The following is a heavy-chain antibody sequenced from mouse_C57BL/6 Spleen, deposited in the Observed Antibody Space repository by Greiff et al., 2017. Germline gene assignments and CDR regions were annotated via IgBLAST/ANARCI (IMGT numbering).Heavy chain of an antibody. D-gene: IGHD2-3*01. CDR2: IYPSDSET. CDR1: GYTFTSYW. J-gene: IGHJ4*01. Sequence: QVQLQQSGAELVRPGSSVKLSCKASGYTFTSYWMDWVKQRPGQGLEWIGNIYPSDSETHYNQKFKDKATLTVDKSSSTAYMQLSSLTSEDSAVYYCARSDGYYVGDAMDYWGQGTSVTVSS. CDR3: ARSDGYYVGDAMDY. V-gene: IGHV1-61*01.